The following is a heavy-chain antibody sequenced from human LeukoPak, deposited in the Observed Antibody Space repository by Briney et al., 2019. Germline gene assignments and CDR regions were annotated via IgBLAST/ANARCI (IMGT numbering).Heavy chain of an antibody. CDR3: AGYSGSYYNGAFDI. Sequence: GGSLRLSCAASGFTFSSYSMNWVRQAPGKGLEWVSYISSTSSTIYYADSVKGRFTISRDNAKNSLYLQMNSLRAEDTAVYYCAGYSGSYYNGAFDIWGQGTMVTVSS. CDR1: GFTFSSYS. CDR2: ISSTSSTI. D-gene: IGHD3-10*01. J-gene: IGHJ3*02. V-gene: IGHV3-48*01.